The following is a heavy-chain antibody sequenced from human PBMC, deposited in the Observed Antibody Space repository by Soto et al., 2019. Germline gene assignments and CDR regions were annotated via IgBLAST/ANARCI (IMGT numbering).Heavy chain of an antibody. CDR2: IYYSGST. Sequence: LETLSLTCTVSGGSISSSSYYWGWIRQPPGKGLEWIGSIYYSGSTYYNPPLKSRVTISVDTSKNQFSLKLSSVTAADTAVYYCARADSSGQSSFDYWGQGTLVTSPQ. D-gene: IGHD6-19*01. CDR1: GGSISSSSYY. V-gene: IGHV4-39*01. CDR3: ARADSSGQSSFDY. J-gene: IGHJ4*02.